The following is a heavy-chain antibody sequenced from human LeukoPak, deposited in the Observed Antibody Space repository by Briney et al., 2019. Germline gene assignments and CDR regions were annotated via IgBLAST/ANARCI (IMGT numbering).Heavy chain of an antibody. CDR2: ISYDGSNK. D-gene: IGHD1-14*01. CDR3: ARGGGTIIGY. Sequence: PGGSLRLSCATSGFIFSSYGMHWVRQAPGKGLEWVAVISYDGSNKYYADSVKGRFTISRDNSKNTLYLQMNSLRAEDTAVYYCARGGGTIIGYWGQGTLVTVSS. V-gene: IGHV3-30*19. CDR1: GFIFSSYG. J-gene: IGHJ4*02.